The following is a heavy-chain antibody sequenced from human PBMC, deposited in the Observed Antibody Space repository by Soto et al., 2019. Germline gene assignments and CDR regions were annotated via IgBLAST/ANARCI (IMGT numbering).Heavy chain of an antibody. Sequence: ESLKISCKGVGYKFGSAWIGWVRQMPGKGLEWMGIIKPGTSDIRYSPSCRGHVTISADEAVSTAYLQWSSLKASDTAMYYCARQLSHICDSWGQGTLVTVSS. V-gene: IGHV5-51*01. CDR2: IKPGTSDI. D-gene: IGHD3-3*02. CDR1: GYKFGSAW. J-gene: IGHJ4*02. CDR3: ARQLSHICDS.